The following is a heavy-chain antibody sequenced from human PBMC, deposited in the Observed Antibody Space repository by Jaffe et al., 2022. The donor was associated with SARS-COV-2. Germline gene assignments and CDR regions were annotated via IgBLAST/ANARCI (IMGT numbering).Heavy chain of an antibody. CDR3: ARPLGAVEMATMISWGMDV. V-gene: IGHV1-69*01. J-gene: IGHJ6*02. CDR2: IIPIFGTA. Sequence: QVQLVQSGAEVKKPGSSVKVSCKASGGTFSSYAISWVRQAPGQGLEWMGGIIPIFGTANYAQKFQGRVTITADESTSTAYMELSSLRSEDTAVYYCARPLGAVEMATMISWGMDVWGQGTTVTVSS. CDR1: GGTFSSYA. D-gene: IGHD5-12*01.